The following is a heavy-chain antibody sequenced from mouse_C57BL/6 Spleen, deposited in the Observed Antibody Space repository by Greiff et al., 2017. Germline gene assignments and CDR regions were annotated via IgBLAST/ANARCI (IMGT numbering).Heavy chain of an antibody. CDR1: GYTFTDYY. CDR3: ARTGNGYYAWFAY. CDR2: INPNNGGT. Sequence: EVQLHQSGPELVKPGASVKISCKASGYTFTDYYMNWVKQSHGKSLEWIGDINPNNGGTSYNQKFKGKATLTVDKSSSTAYMELRSLTSEDSAVYYCARTGNGYYAWFAYWGQGTLVTVSA. D-gene: IGHD2-3*01. V-gene: IGHV1-26*01. J-gene: IGHJ3*01.